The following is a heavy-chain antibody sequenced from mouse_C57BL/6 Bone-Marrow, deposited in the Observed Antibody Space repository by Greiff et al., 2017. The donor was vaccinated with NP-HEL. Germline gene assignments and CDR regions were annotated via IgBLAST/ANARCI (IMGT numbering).Heavy chain of an antibody. CDR3: ARRHLIPCYFDY. J-gene: IGHJ2*01. D-gene: IGHD1-2*01. CDR1: GFTFSSYD. V-gene: IGHV5-6*01. Sequence: EVHLVESGGDLVKPGGSLKLSCAASGFTFSSYDMSWVRQTPDTRLEWVATISNGGSYTSYPASVKGRFTISRDNAKNNLYLQMSSLKADDTAMYYCARRHLIPCYFDYWGQGTTLTVSS. CDR2: ISNGGSYT.